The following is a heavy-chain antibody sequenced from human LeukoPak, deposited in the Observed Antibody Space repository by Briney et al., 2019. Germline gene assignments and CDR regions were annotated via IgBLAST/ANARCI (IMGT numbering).Heavy chain of an antibody. D-gene: IGHD6-19*01. J-gene: IGHJ4*02. Sequence: ASVKVSCKASGYTFTGYYMHWVRQAPGQGLEWMGWINPNSGGTNYAQKFRGRVTMTRDTSISTAYMELSRLRSDDTAVYYCARETLYSSGWYAFDYWGQGTVVTVSS. CDR2: INPNSGGT. CDR1: GYTFTGYY. V-gene: IGHV1-2*02. CDR3: ARETLYSSGWYAFDY.